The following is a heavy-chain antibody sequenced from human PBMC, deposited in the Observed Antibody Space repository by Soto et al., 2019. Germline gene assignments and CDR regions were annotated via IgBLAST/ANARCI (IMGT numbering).Heavy chain of an antibody. CDR2: IYYSGST. CDR3: ARDSRILGYCSSTSCRNYYFDY. J-gene: IGHJ4*02. D-gene: IGHD2-2*01. CDR1: GGSVSSGSYY. V-gene: IGHV4-61*01. Sequence: PSETLSLTCTVSGGSVSSGSYYWSWIRQPPGKGLEWIGYIYYSGSTNYNPSLKSRVTISVDTSKNQFSLKLSSVTAADTAVYYCARDSRILGYCSSTSCRNYYFDYWGQGTLVTV.